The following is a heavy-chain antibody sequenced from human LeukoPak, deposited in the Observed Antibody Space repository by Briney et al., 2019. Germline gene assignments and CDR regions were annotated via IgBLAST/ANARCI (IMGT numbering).Heavy chain of an antibody. CDR2: ISYDGSNK. J-gene: IGHJ3*02. CDR1: GFTFSSYG. Sequence: PGRSLRLSCAASGFTFSSYGMHWVRQAPGKGLEWVAVISYDGSNKYYADSVKGRFTISRDNSKNTLYLQMNSLRAEDTAVYYCANGPKTDAFDIWGQGTMVTVSS. CDR3: ANGPKTDAFDI. D-gene: IGHD3/OR15-3a*01. V-gene: IGHV3-30*18.